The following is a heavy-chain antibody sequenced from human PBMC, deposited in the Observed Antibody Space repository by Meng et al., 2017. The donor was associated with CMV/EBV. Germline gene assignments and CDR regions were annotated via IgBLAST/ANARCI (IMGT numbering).Heavy chain of an antibody. CDR1: GFTFSSYA. CDR3: ARDLFGVVSTHTYYYYGMDV. CDR2: ISYDGSNK. D-gene: IGHD3-3*01. V-gene: IGHV3-30*04. J-gene: IGHJ6*02. Sequence: GESLKISCAASGFTFSSYAIHWVRQAPGKGLEWVAVISYDGSNKYYADSVKGRFTISRDNSKNTLYLQMNSLRAEDTAVYYCARDLFGVVSTHTYYYYGMDVWGQGTTVTVSS.